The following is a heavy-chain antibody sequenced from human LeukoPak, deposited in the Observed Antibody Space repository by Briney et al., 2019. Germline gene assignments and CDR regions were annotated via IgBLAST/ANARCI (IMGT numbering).Heavy chain of an antibody. D-gene: IGHD3-16*02. CDR2: IRSKTNNYAT. Sequence: GGSLRLSCAASGFTFSGSALHWVRQASGKGLEWIGRIRSKTNNYATTYAASVTGRFTISRDDAENTAYLQMNSLKTEDTAVYYCARGLSRELSLPNYAFDIWGQGTMVTVSS. CDR3: ARGLSRELSLPNYAFDI. V-gene: IGHV3-73*01. CDR1: GFTFSGSA. J-gene: IGHJ3*02.